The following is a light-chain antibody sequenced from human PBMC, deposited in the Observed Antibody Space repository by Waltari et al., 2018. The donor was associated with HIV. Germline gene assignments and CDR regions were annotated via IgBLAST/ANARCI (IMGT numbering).Light chain of an antibody. Sequence: EIVMTQSPATLSVSPGERATLSCRASQNIGSNLAWYQQRRGQGPRLLIYESSTRAIGIPARFSGSGSGRDFTLTISSLQSEDFAVYHCQQYNDRRPLTFGGGTKLEMK. CDR2: ESS. CDR3: QQYNDRRPLT. CDR1: QNIGSN. V-gene: IGKV3-15*01. J-gene: IGKJ4*01.